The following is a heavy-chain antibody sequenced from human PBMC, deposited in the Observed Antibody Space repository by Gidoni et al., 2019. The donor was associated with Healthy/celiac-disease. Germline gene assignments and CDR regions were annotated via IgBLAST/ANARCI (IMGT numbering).Heavy chain of an antibody. CDR1: GFTFTSSG. D-gene: IGHD3-16*01. V-gene: IGHV3-33*01. J-gene: IGHJ4*02. CDR3: ARDGEGDFDY. Sequence: QVQLVESGGGVVQPGRSLRLSCAASGFTFTSSGMHWVRQAPGKGLEWVAVIWYDGSNKYYADSVKGRFTISRDNSKNTLYLQMNSLRAEDTAVYYCARDGEGDFDYWGQGTLVTVSS. CDR2: IWYDGSNK.